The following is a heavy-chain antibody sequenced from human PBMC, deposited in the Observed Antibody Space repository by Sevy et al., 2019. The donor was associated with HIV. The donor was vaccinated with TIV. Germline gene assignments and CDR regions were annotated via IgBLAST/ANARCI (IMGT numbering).Heavy chain of an antibody. V-gene: IGHV3-11*01. CDR1: GFTFSDYY. D-gene: IGHD5-12*01. CDR2: ISSSGSTI. CDR3: ARDPPPYSGYDYDSPLDYYYGMDV. J-gene: IGHJ6*02. Sequence: GGSLRLSCAASGFTFSDYYMSWIRQAPGKGLEWVSYISSSGSTIYYADSVKGRFTISRDNAKNSLYLQMNSLGAEDTAVYYCARDPPPYSGYDYDSPLDYYYGMDVWGQGTTVTVSS.